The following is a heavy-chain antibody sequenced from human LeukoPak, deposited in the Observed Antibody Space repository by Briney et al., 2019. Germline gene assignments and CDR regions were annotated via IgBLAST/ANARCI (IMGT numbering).Heavy chain of an antibody. CDR3: ARVVWDYYDSSGPGGYYYYYYMGV. V-gene: IGHV4-4*07. CDR2: IYTSGST. CDR1: GRSISTYY. D-gene: IGHD3-22*01. J-gene: IGHJ6*03. Sequence: PSETLSLTCTVSGRSISTYYWSWIRQPAGNGLEWIGRIYTSGSTNYNPSLKSRVTMSVDTSKNQFSLKLSSVTAADTAVYYCARVVWDYYDSSGPGGYYYYYYMGVWGKGTTVTVSS.